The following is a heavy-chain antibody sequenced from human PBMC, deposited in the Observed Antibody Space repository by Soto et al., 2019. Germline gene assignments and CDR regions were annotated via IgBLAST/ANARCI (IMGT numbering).Heavy chain of an antibody. D-gene: IGHD3-10*01. V-gene: IGHV4-59*01. CDR1: GGSISSYY. CDR3: AGGGLVRAPHYYYYMDV. Sequence: SETLSLTCTVSGGSISSYYWSWIRQPPGKGLEWIGYIYYSGSTNYNPSLKSRVSISVDTSKNQFSLKLSSVTPADPAVYYWAGGGLVRAPHYYYYMDVWGKGTTVTVSS. J-gene: IGHJ6*03. CDR2: IYYSGST.